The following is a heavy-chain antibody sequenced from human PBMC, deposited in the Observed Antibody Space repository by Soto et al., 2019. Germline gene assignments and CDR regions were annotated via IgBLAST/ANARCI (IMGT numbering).Heavy chain of an antibody. V-gene: IGHV3-53*01. CDR3: ASSPPPMYYYDSSGYYYDY. D-gene: IGHD3-22*01. CDR1: GFTVSSNY. Sequence: GGSRRLSCAASGFTVSSNYMSWFRQAPGKGLEWVAGIYSGGRTYYADSVKGRFTNPRDNSKNPLYLQMNNLKAEDTAVYYCASSPPPMYYYDSSGYYYDYWGQGTLVTVSS. J-gene: IGHJ4*02. CDR2: IYSGGRT.